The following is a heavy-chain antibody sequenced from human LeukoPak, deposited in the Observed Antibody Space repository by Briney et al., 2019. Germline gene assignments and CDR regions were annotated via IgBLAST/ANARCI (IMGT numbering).Heavy chain of an antibody. Sequence: PSETLSLTCTISGVSITSGDFYWSWIRQPPGKGLEWVGFSYYSGGTYYNPSLKSRVTISLDTSKKRFSLRLTSVTAADTAVYYCAGCGDFDYWGQGTLVTVSS. J-gene: IGHJ4*02. CDR3: AGCGDFDY. D-gene: IGHD4-17*01. CDR2: SYYSGGT. V-gene: IGHV4-30-4*01. CDR1: GVSITSGDFY.